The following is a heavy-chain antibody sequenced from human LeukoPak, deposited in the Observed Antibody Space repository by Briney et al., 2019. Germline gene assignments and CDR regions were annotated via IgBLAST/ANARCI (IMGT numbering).Heavy chain of an antibody. V-gene: IGHV4-34*01. CDR2: IYYSGST. D-gene: IGHD5-18*01. CDR3: ARLGGGYSYGYGVDY. J-gene: IGHJ4*02. Sequence: NPSETLSLTCAVYGGSFSGYYWSWIRQPPGKGLEWIGSIYYSGSTYYNPSLKSRVTISVDTSKNQFSLKLSSVTAADTAVYYCARLGGGYSYGYGVDYWGQGTLVTVSS. CDR1: GGSFSGYY.